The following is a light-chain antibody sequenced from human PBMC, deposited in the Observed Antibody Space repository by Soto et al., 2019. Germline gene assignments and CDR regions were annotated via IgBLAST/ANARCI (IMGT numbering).Light chain of an antibody. CDR3: QQRSNWPPWT. CDR2: DAS. V-gene: IGKV3-11*01. J-gene: IGKJ1*01. CDR1: QSVSSY. Sequence: EILLTQSPATLSLSPGERATLSCRASQSVSSYLAWYQQKPGQAPRRLIYDASNRATGIPARFSGSGSGPDFTLTSSSLEPEDVGVYYCQQRSNWPPWTFGQGTKVEI.